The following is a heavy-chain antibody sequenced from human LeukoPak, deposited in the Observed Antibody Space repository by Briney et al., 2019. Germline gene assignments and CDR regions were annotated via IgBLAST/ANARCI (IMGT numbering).Heavy chain of an antibody. CDR1: GYTFTGYH. J-gene: IGHJ5*02. D-gene: IGHD3-22*01. CDR3: ARAVYDSSGYYYPNWFDP. V-gene: IGHV1-2*04. Sequence: GASVKVSCKASGYTFTGYHMHWVRQAPGQGLEWMGWINPNSGGTNYAQKFQGWVTMTRDTSISTAYMELSRLRSDDTAVYYCARAVYDSSGYYYPNWFDPWGQGTLVTVSS. CDR2: INPNSGGT.